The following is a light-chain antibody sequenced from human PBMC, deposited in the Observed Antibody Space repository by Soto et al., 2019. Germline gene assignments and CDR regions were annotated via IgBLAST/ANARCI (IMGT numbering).Light chain of an antibody. Sequence: QSALTQPPSASGTPGQRVTISCSGSSSNIGSNTVNWYQQLPGTTPKLLIYSNNQRPSGVPDRFSGSKSGTSASLAISGLQSVDEADYYCAAWDNSLRGSVFGTATKVTVL. CDR3: AAWDNSLRGSV. CDR1: SSNIGSNT. J-gene: IGLJ1*01. V-gene: IGLV1-44*01. CDR2: SNN.